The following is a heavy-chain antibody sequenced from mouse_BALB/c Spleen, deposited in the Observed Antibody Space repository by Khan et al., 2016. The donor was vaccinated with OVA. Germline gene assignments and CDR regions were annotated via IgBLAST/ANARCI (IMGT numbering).Heavy chain of an antibody. Sequence: VQLKQSGPGLVKPSQSLSLTCTVTGYSITSDYAWNWIRQFPGNKLEWMGYISYSGNIHYNPSLSSRISITRDTSNNQFFLQLNSVTTEDKATYYCARIYGGDIDYWGQGTTLTVSS. J-gene: IGHJ2*01. CDR3: ARIYGGDIDY. CDR1: GYSITSDYA. CDR2: ISYSGNI. D-gene: IGHD1-1*01. V-gene: IGHV3-2*02.